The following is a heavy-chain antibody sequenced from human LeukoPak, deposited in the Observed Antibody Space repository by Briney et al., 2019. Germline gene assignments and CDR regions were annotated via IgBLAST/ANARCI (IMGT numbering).Heavy chain of an antibody. CDR3: ARHPFQYPFDH. D-gene: IGHD4-4*01. J-gene: IGHJ5*02. CDR1: GFTVSSNY. CDR2: IYSGGST. V-gene: IGHV3-66*04. Sequence: GGSLRLSCAASGFTVSSNYMSWVRQAPGKGLEWVSVIYSGGSTYYADSVKGRFTISRDNSKNTLYLQMNSLRAEDTAVYYCARHPFQYPFDHWGQGTVVSVSS.